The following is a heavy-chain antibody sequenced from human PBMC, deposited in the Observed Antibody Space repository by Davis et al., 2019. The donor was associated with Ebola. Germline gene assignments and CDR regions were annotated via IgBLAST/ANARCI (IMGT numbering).Heavy chain of an antibody. J-gene: IGHJ5*02. CDR1: GFTFSSYW. D-gene: IGHD1-26*01. V-gene: IGHV3-30-3*01. CDR3: ARLTGSHPGWFDP. CDR2: ISYDGDNS. Sequence: GESLKISCAASGFTFSSYWMHWVRQAPGKGLEWVAVISYDGDNSYYADSVKGRFTISRDNAKNSLYLQMNSLGAEDTAVYYCARLTGSHPGWFDPWGQGTLVTVSS.